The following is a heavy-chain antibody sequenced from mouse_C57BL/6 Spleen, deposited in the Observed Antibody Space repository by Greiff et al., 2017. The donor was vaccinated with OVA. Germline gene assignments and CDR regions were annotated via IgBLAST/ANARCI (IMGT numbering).Heavy chain of an antibody. J-gene: IGHJ4*01. V-gene: IGHV1-80*01. CDR3: ARERDGYYPN. Sequence: VKLMESGAELVKPGASVKISCKASGYAFSSYWMNWVKQRPGKGLEWIGQIYPGDGDTNYNGKFKGKATLTADKSSSTAYMQLSSLTSEDSAVYFCARERDGYYPNWGQGTSVTVSS. CDR1: GYAFSSYW. CDR2: IYPGDGDT. D-gene: IGHD2-3*01.